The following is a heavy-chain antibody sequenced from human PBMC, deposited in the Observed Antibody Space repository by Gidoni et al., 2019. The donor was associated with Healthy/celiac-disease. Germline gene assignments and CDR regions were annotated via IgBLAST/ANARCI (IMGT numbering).Heavy chain of an antibody. V-gene: IGHV1-2*06. CDR1: GYTVTGYY. D-gene: IGHD6-19*01. J-gene: IGHJ4*02. Sequence: QVQLVQSGTEGKTPGAPVKVPCKASGYTVTGYYMHWVRQAPGQGLEWMGRINPNSGGTNYAQKFQGRVTMTRDTSISTAYMELSRLRSDDTAVYYCARGFHSSVWNEFDYWGQGTLVTVSS. CDR3: ARGFHSSVWNEFDY. CDR2: INPNSGGT.